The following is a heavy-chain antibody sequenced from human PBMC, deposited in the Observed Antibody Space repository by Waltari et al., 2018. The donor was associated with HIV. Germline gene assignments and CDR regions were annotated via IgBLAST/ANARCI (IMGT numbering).Heavy chain of an antibody. J-gene: IGHJ4*02. CDR2: IKQDGSEK. CDR1: GFLFTSYW. D-gene: IGHD2-2*01. V-gene: IGHV3-7*01. Sequence: ELLLVESGGGLVQPGGSLRLSCTASGFLFTSYWMSWVSQAPGKGLEWVANIKQDGSEKYYVDSVKGRFTISRDNAKNSLYLQMNSLRAEDTAMYYCATSRTFDYWGQGTLVTVSS. CDR3: ATSRTFDY.